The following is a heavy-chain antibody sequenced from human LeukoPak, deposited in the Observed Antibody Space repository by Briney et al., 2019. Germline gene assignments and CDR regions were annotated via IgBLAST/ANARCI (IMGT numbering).Heavy chain of an antibody. CDR1: GGTFISYA. CDR3: VRRRHGSGSYYFSFDY. Sequence: SVEVSCKASGGTFISYAISWVRQAPGQGLEWMGGIIPIFGTANYAQKFQGRVTITADESTSTAYMELSSLRSEDTAVYYCVRRRHGSGSYYFSFDYWGQGTLVTVSS. J-gene: IGHJ4*02. D-gene: IGHD3-10*01. V-gene: IGHV1-69*13. CDR2: IIPIFGTA.